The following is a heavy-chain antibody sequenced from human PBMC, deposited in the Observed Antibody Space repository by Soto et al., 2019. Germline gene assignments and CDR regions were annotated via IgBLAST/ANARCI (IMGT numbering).Heavy chain of an antibody. V-gene: IGHV3-23*01. CDR2: ISGSGGST. CDR1: GFTFSSYA. J-gene: IGHJ1*01. D-gene: IGHD6-19*01. Sequence: HPGGSLRLSCAASGFTFSSYAMSWVRQAPGKGLEWVPAISGSGGSTYYADSVKGRFTISRDNSKNTLYLQMNSLRAEDTAVYYCARPPLGIAVAGTSFQHWGQGTLVTVSS. CDR3: ARPPLGIAVAGTSFQH.